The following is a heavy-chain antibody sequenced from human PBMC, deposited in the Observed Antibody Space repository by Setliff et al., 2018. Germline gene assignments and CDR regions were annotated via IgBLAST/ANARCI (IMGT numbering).Heavy chain of an antibody. CDR3: ARLSWNGLRYYGLDV. J-gene: IGHJ6*02. V-gene: IGHV4-59*01. CDR1: GVSISSYY. CDR2: IQKSGGT. D-gene: IGHD3-3*01. Sequence: SETLSLTCNVSGVSISSYYWSWIRQPPGKGLESIGYIQKSGGTNYNPALKSRVTISVDTSTNQFSLKLRSVTAAGTAVYYCARLSWNGLRYYGLDVWGQGTTVTV.